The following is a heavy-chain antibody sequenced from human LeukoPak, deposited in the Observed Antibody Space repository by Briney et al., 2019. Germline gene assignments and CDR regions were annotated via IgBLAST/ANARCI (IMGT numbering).Heavy chain of an antibody. V-gene: IGHV3-7*01. D-gene: IGHD4-17*01. CDR1: GFTFRSYW. CDR2: IKQDGSEI. J-gene: IGHJ4*02. CDR3: AREGYGDYLDY. Sequence: RSGGSLRLSCVASGFTFRSYWMSWVRQAPGKGLEWVANIKQDGSEIYLVDSVKGRFTISRDNAKNSLFLQMNSLRAEDTAVYYCAREGYGDYLDYWGQGTLVTVSS.